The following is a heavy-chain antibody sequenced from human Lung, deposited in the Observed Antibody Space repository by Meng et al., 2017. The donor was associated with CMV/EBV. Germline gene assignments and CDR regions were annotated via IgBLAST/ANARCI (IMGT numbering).Heavy chain of an antibody. CDR3: ARGLGKGCSSIDCSVGKSDWVAP. V-gene: IGHV1-8*01. CDR1: GYRFSTYD. CDR2: MNPHTGET. Sequence: ASVKVSXKAFGYRFSTYDINWVRQAPGQGLEWVGWMNPHTGETGYPQKFQGRVTITRDTSINTAYMELRSLRSDDTGVYYCARGLGKGCSSIDCSVGKSDWVAPWGQGTLVTVSS. D-gene: IGHD2-2*01. J-gene: IGHJ5*02.